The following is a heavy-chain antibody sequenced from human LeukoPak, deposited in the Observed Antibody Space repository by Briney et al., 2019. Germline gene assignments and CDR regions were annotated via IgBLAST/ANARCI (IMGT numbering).Heavy chain of an antibody. CDR1: GGSISTYY. D-gene: IGHD3-3*01. J-gene: IGHJ6*03. Sequence: SETLSLTCTVSGGSISTYYWSWIRQPPGKGLEWIGSIYYSGSTHYNPSLKSRVTISVDTSKNQFSLKLSSVTAADTAVYYCATRFYDFQYYYYYMDVWGKGTTVTISS. CDR2: IYYSGST. CDR3: ATRFYDFQYYYYYMDV. V-gene: IGHV4-59*05.